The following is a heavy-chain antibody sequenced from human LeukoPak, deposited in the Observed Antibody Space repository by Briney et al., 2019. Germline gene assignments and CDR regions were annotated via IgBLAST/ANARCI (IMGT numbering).Heavy chain of an antibody. D-gene: IGHD5-12*01. CDR1: GFTLSSYA. CDR2: ISGSGGST. V-gene: IGHV3-23*01. Sequence: GGSLRLSCAASGFTLSSYAMSWVRQAPGKGLEWVSGISGSGGSTYHADSVKGRFTISRDNSKNTLYLQMTSLRAEDTVVYYCAKGWLPGYLAYFDYWGQGTLVTVSS. J-gene: IGHJ4*02. CDR3: AKGWLPGYLAYFDY.